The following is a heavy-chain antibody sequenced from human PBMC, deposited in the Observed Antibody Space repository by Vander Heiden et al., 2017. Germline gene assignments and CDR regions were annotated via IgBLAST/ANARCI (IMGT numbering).Heavy chain of an antibody. Sequence: EVQLLQSGAEVKKPGESLRISCKGSGYTFTGNWISWVRQMPGKGLEWMGEIDPSDSYTKYSASFRGHVTISADKSLTTVYLHWSSLKAPDSAIYYCARRRPYGSGLDSWGQGTLVTVSS. V-gene: IGHV5-10-1*03. D-gene: IGHD3-10*01. CDR3: ARRRPYGSGLDS. CDR2: IDPSDSYT. J-gene: IGHJ4*02. CDR1: GYTFTGNW.